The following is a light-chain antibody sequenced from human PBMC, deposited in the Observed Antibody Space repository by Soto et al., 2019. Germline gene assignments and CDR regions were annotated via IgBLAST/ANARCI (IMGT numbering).Light chain of an antibody. CDR2: GAS. CDR3: QQYNNWPRT. CDR1: QSVSSN. J-gene: IGKJ2*01. V-gene: IGKV3-15*01. Sequence: EIVMTQSPATLSVSPGERATLSCRASQSVSSNLAWYQQKPGQAPRLLIYGASTRATGIPARFSGSGSGTEFTLTISSRQSKDFAVYYCQQYNNWPRTFGQGTKLEIK.